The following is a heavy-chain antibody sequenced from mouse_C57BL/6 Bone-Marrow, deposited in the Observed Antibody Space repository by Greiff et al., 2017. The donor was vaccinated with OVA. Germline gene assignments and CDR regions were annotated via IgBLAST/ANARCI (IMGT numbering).Heavy chain of an antibody. Sequence: QVQLKQPGAELVKPGASVKLSCKASGYTFTSYWMHWVKQRPGRGLEWIGRIDPNSGGTKYNEKFKSKATLTVDKPSSTAYMQLSSLTSEDSAVYYCAREDYGSSWAYWGQGTLVTVSA. V-gene: IGHV1-72*01. D-gene: IGHD1-1*01. CDR2: IDPNSGGT. CDR3: AREDYGSSWAY. J-gene: IGHJ3*01. CDR1: GYTFTSYW.